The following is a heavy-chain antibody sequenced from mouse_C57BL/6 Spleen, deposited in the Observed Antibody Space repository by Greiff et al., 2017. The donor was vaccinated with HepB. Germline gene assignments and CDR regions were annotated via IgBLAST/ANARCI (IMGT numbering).Heavy chain of an antibody. J-gene: IGHJ1*03. CDR3: ARWATTVVAPYFDV. D-gene: IGHD1-1*01. CDR2: IYPGDGDT. V-gene: IGHV1-82*01. Sequence: VQLQQSGPELVKPGASVKISCKASGYAFSSSWMNWVKQRPGKGLEWIGRIYPGDGDTNYNGKFKGKATLTADKSSSTAYMQLSSLTSEDSAVYFCARWATTVVAPYFDVWGTGTTVTVSS. CDR1: GYAFSSSW.